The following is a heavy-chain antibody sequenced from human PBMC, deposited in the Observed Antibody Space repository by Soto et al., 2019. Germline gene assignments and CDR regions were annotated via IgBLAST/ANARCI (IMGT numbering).Heavy chain of an antibody. CDR3: AQLSAALIRGREGIYAFEL. D-gene: IGHD1-26*01. V-gene: IGHV3-30*18. Sequence: QVQLVESGGGVVQPGRSLRLSCAASGFTFSSYGMHWVRQAPGKGLEWVAVISYDGSNKYYADSVKGRFTISRDKAKNTRYLRMSRVTAEYTAVYYCAQLSAALIRGREGIYAFELWGHGRMLTVS. CDR1: GFTFSSYG. J-gene: IGHJ3*01. CDR2: ISYDGSNK.